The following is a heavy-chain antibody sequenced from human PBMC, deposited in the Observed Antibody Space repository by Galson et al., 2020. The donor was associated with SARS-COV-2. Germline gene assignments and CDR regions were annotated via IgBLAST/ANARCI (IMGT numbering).Heavy chain of an antibody. CDR1: GGSFSGYY. D-gene: IGHD3-3*01. V-gene: IGHV4-31*11. J-gene: IGHJ4*02. CDR3: ARGLTIFGVVSNFDY. Sequence: ETLETLSLTCAVYGGSFSGYYWSWIRQHPGKGLEWIGYIYYSGSTYYNPSPKSRVTISVDTSKNQSSLKLSSVTAADTAVYYCARGLTIFGVVSNFDYWGQGTLVTVSS. CDR2: IYYSGST.